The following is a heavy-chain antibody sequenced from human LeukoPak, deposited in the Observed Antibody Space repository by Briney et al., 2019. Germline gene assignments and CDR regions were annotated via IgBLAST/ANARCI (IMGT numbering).Heavy chain of an antibody. CDR2: ITSSSGYI. D-gene: IGHD3-3*01. Sequence: GGSLRLSCAASGFTFSSYSMNWVRQAPGKGLEWVSSITSSSGYIYYADSVKGRFTISRDNAKNSLYLQMNSLRAEDTAVYYCARDENAGTYDFWSGYQNYFDYWGQGTLVTVSS. CDR1: GFTFSSYS. V-gene: IGHV3-21*01. J-gene: IGHJ4*02. CDR3: ARDENAGTYDFWSGYQNYFDY.